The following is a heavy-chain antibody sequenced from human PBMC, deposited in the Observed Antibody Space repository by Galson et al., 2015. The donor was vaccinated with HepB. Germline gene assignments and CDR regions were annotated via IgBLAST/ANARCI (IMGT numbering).Heavy chain of an antibody. D-gene: IGHD3-9*01. CDR3: ARKYYYILTGPFDY. V-gene: IGHV3-23*01. CDR1: GFTFSSYA. J-gene: IGHJ4*02. CDR2: ISGSGGST. Sequence: SLRLSCAASGFTFSSYAMSWVRQAPGKGLEWVSAISGSGGSTYYADSVKGRFTISRDNSKNTLYLQMNSLRAEDTAVYYCARKYYYILTGPFDYWGQGTLVTVSS.